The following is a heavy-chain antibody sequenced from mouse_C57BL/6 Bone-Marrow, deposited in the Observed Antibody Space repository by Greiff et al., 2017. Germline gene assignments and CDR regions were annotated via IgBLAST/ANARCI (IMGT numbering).Heavy chain of an antibody. CDR3: ARAYYYGSSYGAMDY. V-gene: IGHV3-6*01. D-gene: IGHD1-1*01. CDR2: ISYDGSN. J-gene: IGHJ4*01. CDR1: GYSITSGYY. Sequence: EVKLQESGPGLVKPSQSLSLTCSVTGYSITSGYYWNWIRQFPGNKLEWMGYISYDGSNNYNPSLKNRSSITRDTSKNQFFLKLNSVTTEDTATYYCARAYYYGSSYGAMDYWGQGTSVTVSS.